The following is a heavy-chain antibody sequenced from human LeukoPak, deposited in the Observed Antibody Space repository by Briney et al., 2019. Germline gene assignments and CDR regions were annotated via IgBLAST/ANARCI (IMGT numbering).Heavy chain of an antibody. CDR2: ISSSGSTI. Sequence: GGSLRLSCAASGFTFSSYEMNWVRQAPGKGLEWVSYISSSGSTIYYTDSVRGRFTISRDNFKNTLSLQVHSLRAEDTAMYYCAKDDDWGRYKHWGQGTLVTVSS. V-gene: IGHV3-48*03. D-gene: IGHD3-16*01. CDR1: GFTFSSYE. J-gene: IGHJ1*01. CDR3: AKDDDWGRYKH.